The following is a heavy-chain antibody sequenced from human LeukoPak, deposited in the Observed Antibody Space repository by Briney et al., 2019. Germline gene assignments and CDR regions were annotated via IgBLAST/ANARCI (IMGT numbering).Heavy chain of an antibody. J-gene: IGHJ4*02. D-gene: IGHD5-24*01. CDR3: VRGNYNFDY. V-gene: IGHV6-1*01. CDR1: GESVASTVDS. Sequence: PSQTLSLTCAISGESVASTVDSCNWIRKSPSRGLEWLGRTYYRSQWYYEYALSVKSRIIVAPDTSKNQFSLQLNSVTPEDTAVYYCVRGNYNFDYWGQGSLVTVFS. CDR2: TYYRSQWYY.